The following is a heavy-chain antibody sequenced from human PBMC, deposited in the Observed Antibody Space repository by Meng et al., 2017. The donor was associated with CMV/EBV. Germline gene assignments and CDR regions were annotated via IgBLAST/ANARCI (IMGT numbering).Heavy chain of an antibody. J-gene: IGHJ4*02. D-gene: IGHD3-22*01. Sequence: ESLRLSCTVSGGSISSYYWSWIRQPPGKGLEWIGYIYYSGSTNYNPSLKSRVTISVDTSKNQFSLKLSSVTAADTAVYYCARDRSGGYYYYWGQGTLVTVSS. CDR2: IYYSGST. CDR1: GGSISSYY. CDR3: ARDRSGGYYYY. V-gene: IGHV4-59*01.